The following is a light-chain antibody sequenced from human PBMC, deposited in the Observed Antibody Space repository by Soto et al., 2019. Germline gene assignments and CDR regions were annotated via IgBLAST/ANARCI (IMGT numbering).Light chain of an antibody. CDR2: GVS. CDR3: QHYDNLLRCT. V-gene: IGKV3-15*01. J-gene: IGKJ2*02. CDR1: QSVSVN. Sequence: EIVMTQSPGTLSVSPGERATLSCRASQSVSVNLAWYQQKPGQAPRLLIYGVSTRATGIPARFSGSESGTEFTLTISSLQSEDFATYYCQHYDNLLRCTFGQGTKLEIK.